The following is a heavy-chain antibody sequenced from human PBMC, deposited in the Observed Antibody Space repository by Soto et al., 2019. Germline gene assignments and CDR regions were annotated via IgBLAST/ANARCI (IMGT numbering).Heavy chain of an antibody. D-gene: IGHD6-13*01. CDR3: AKDRERDAWYEDY. V-gene: IGHV3-23*01. J-gene: IGHJ4*02. CDR1: GFSFSSYA. CDR2: ISGSDGST. Sequence: DVQLLESGGGLVQPGGSLRLSCVASGFSFSSYAMSWVRQAPGKGLEWVSVISGSDGSTYYADSVKGRFTISRDNSKNTLYLQMNSLRAEDTAVYCCAKDRERDAWYEDYWGQGTLVTVSS.